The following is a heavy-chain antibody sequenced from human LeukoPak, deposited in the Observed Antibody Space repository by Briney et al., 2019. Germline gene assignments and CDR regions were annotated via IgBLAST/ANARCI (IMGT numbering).Heavy chain of an antibody. Sequence: GGSLRLSCATSGFTFSSYAMHWVRQAPGKGLEYVSAISSNGGSTYYANSVKGRFTISRDNSKNTLYLQMGSLRAEDMAVYYCARDTPRGDGYNLELDYWGQGTLVTVSS. CDR2: ISSNGGST. CDR3: ARDTPRGDGYNLELDY. V-gene: IGHV3-64*01. D-gene: IGHD5-24*01. CDR1: GFTFSSYA. J-gene: IGHJ4*02.